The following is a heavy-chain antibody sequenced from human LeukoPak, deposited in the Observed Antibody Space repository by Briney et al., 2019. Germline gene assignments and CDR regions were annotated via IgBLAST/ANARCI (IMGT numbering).Heavy chain of an antibody. J-gene: IGHJ4*02. CDR1: GYTFTRYA. V-gene: IGHV1-18*01. CDR3: ARDEPGGTGPDDY. CDR2: INPFNGNT. Sequence: ASVKVSCKASGYTFTRYAISWVRQAPGQGLEWMGWINPFNGNTNDAERFQGRVIMTTDTSTRTAYMELRSLRSDDTAVYYCARDEPGGTGPDDYWGQGTLVTVSS. D-gene: IGHD4-23*01.